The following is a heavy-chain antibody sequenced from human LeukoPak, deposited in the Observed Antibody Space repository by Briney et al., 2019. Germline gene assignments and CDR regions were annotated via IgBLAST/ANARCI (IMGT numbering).Heavy chain of an antibody. D-gene: IGHD3-10*01. J-gene: IGHJ5*02. CDR3: ASAFGWFDP. CDR1: GGSISSGGYS. V-gene: IGHV4-30-2*01. Sequence: SETLSLTCAVSGGSISSGGYSWSWIRQPPGKGLEWIGYIYHSGSTYYNPSLKSRVTISIDRSKNQFSLKLSAVTAADPAVYFCASAFGWFDPWGQGTLVTVSS. CDR2: IYHSGST.